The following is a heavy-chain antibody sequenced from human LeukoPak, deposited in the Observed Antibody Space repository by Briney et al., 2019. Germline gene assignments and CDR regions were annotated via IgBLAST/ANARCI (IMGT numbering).Heavy chain of an antibody. D-gene: IGHD4-17*01. CDR1: GFTFSSYW. V-gene: IGHV3-74*01. Sequence: VGSLRLSCAASGFTFSSYWMHWVRQAPGKGLAWVSRIYTDGSSTRYADSVKGRFTISRDNAKNTLYLQMNSLRADDTAVYYCAREVSGDPWYNWFDPWGQGTLVTVSS. CDR2: IYTDGSST. CDR3: AREVSGDPWYNWFDP. J-gene: IGHJ5*02.